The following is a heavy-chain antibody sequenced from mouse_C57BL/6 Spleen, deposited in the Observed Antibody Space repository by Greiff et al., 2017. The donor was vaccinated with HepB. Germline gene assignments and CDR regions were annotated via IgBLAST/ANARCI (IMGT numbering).Heavy chain of an antibody. CDR1: GFTFSSYA. J-gene: IGHJ4*01. CDR3: ARDHYYGSSYYAMDY. D-gene: IGHD1-1*01. CDR2: ISDGGSYT. V-gene: IGHV5-4*01. Sequence: DVMLVESGGGLVKPGGSLKLSCAASGFTFSSYAMSWVRQTPEKRLEWVATISDGGSYTYYPDNVKGRFTISRDNAKNNLYLQMSHLKSEDTAMYYCARDHYYGSSYYAMDYWGQGTSVTVSS.